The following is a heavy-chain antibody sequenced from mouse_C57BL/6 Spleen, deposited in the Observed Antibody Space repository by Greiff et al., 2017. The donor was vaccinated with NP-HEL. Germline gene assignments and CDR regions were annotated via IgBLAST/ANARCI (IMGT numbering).Heavy chain of an antibody. V-gene: IGHV5-17*01. CDR2: ISSGSSTI. J-gene: IGHJ4*01. CDR3: AREDSNEAMDY. D-gene: IGHD2-5*01. Sequence: EVKLQESGGGLVKPGGSLKLSCAASGFTFSDYGMHWVRQAPEKGLEWVAYISSGSSTIYYADTVKGRFTISRDNAKNTLFLQMTSLRSEDTAMYYCAREDSNEAMDYWGQGTSVTVSS. CDR1: GFTFSDYG.